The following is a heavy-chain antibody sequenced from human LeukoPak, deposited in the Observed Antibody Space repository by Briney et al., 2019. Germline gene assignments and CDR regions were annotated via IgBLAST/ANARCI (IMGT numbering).Heavy chain of an antibody. J-gene: IGHJ6*02. CDR1: GYTFTGYY. D-gene: IGHD3-3*01. CDR3: ARSSMYYDFWSGYSYYYYYGMXV. V-gene: IGHV1-8*02. CDR2: INPNSGNT. Sequence: ASVKDSCKASGYTFTGYYMHWVRQAPGQGLEWMGWINPNSGNTGYAQKFQGRVTMTRNTSISTAYMELSSLRSEDTAVYYCARSSMYYDFWSGYSYYYYYGMXVWGQGTTVXX.